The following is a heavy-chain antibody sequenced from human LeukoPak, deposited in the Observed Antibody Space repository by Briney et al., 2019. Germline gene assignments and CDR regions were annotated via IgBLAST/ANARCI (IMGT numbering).Heavy chain of an antibody. CDR1: GFTFSDHA. CDR2: MNQDGSAK. V-gene: IGHV3-7*01. CDR3: ATYTHWVAGDV. D-gene: IGHD3-16*01. J-gene: IGHJ6*02. Sequence: GGSLRLSCATSGFTFSDHAMTWVRQAPGKGLEWVANMNQDGSAKGYVDSVRGRFTISRDNARNSLYLQMSSLRPEDTAVYYCATYTHWVAGDVWGQGTTVTVSS.